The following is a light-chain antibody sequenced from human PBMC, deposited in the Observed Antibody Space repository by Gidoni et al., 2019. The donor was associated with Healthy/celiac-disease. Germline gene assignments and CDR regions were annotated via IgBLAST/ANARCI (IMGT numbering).Light chain of an antibody. CDR2: LGS. CDR1: QSLRHSNGYNY. CDR3: MQALQTPRT. Sequence: DIVMTQSPLSLPVTPGEPASISCRSSQSLRHSNGYNYLDWYLQKPGRSPPLLIYLGSNRASGVPDRFSGSGSGTDFTLKISRVEAEDVGVYYCMQALQTPRTFGQGTKVEIK. V-gene: IGKV2-28*01. J-gene: IGKJ1*01.